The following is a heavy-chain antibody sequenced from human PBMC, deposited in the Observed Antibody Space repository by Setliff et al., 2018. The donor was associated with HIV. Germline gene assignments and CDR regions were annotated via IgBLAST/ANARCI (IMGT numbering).Heavy chain of an antibody. D-gene: IGHD3-3*01. J-gene: IGHJ4*02. CDR1: GFSFSNFA. CDR2: ISWNSDII. CDR3: RSQVGDNSFWSGIVT. V-gene: IGHV3-9*01. Sequence: GGSLRLSCEGSGFSFSNFAMHWVRQAPGRGLEWVSGISWNSDIIGYADSAKGRFIISRNNDMNSVHLQMNGLQTEDTAVYYCRSQVGDNSFWSGIVTWGQGTLVTVSS.